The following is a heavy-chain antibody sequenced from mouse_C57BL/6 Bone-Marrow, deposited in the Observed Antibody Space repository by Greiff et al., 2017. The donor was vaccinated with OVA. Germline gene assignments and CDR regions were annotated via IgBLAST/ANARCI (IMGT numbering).Heavy chain of an antibody. V-gene: IGHV8-8*01. J-gene: IGHJ1*03. CDR2: IWWDDDR. CDR3: ARPDYYGSSYGWYFDV. CDR1: GFSLSTFGMG. Sequence: LKVSGPGILQPSQTLSLTCSFSGFSLSTFGMGVGWIRQPSGKGLEWLAPIWWDDDRYYNPALKSRLTISKDTSKNQVFLKIANVDTADTATYYCARPDYYGSSYGWYFDVWGTGTTVTVSS. D-gene: IGHD1-1*01.